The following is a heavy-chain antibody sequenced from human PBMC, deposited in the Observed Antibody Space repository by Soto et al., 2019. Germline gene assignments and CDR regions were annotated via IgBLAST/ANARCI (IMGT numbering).Heavy chain of an antibody. CDR2: IVARGINT. J-gene: IGHJ2*01. CDR1: GLTFNIYT. Sequence: EVQLLASGGGLVQPGGSLRLACEASGLTFNIYTMGWVRQAPGKGLEWVSAIVARGINTYYADSVKGRFTISRDNSKDTIYLHMDSLRAEDTAVYYCAKDLRGPEAGTWYFDLWGRGTLVAVSS. V-gene: IGHV3-23*01. CDR3: AKDLRGPEAGTWYFDL. D-gene: IGHD6-13*01.